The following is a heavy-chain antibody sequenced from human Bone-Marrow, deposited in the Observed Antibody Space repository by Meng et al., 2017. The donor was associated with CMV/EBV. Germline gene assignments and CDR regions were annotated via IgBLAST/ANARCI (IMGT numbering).Heavy chain of an antibody. CDR2: MNPNSGNT. CDR3: ARTGQWELLGGRAFDP. D-gene: IGHD1-26*01. Sequence: ASVKVSCKASGYTFTSYDINWVRQATGQGLEWMGWMNPNSGNTGYAQKFQGRVTMTTDTSTSTAYMELRSLRSDDTAVYYCARTGQWELLGGRAFDPWGQGTLVTVSS. J-gene: IGHJ5*02. V-gene: IGHV1-8*01. CDR1: GYTFTSYD.